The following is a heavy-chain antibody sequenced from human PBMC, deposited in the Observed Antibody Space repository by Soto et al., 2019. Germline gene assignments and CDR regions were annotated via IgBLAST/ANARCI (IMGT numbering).Heavy chain of an antibody. Sequence: QVQLVESGGGVVQPGRSLRLSCAASGFTFSSYAMHWVRQAPGKGLEWVAVISYDGSNKYYADSVKGRFTISSDNSKNTLYLQMNSLRAEDTAVYYCARAGRQWLAYYFDYWGQGTLVTVSS. CDR3: ARAGRQWLAYYFDY. D-gene: IGHD6-19*01. V-gene: IGHV3-30-3*01. CDR2: ISYDGSNK. J-gene: IGHJ4*02. CDR1: GFTFSSYA.